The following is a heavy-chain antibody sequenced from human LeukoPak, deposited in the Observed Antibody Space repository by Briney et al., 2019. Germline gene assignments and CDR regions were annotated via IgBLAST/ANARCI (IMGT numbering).Heavy chain of an antibody. D-gene: IGHD3-3*01. Sequence: GGSLRLSCAASGFIYDDFGMSWVRHAPVKGLEWVSGISLNGGSTGYADSVKGRFTISRDNAKNSLYLQMNSLRADDTALYYCARVFTIFPGYYYFDYWGQGTLVTVSS. CDR1: GFIYDDFG. V-gene: IGHV3-20*04. CDR2: ISLNGGST. CDR3: ARVFTIFPGYYYFDY. J-gene: IGHJ4*02.